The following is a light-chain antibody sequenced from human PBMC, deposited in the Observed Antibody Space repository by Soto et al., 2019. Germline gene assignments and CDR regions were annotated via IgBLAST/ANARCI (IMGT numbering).Light chain of an antibody. V-gene: IGKV1-5*01. J-gene: IGKJ2*01. CDR3: QQYSGYYT. CDR1: QNINKW. CDR2: DAS. Sequence: DIQMTQSPSTLSASVGDRVTITCRASQNINKWLAWYQQKPGKAPKVLIYDASSLESGVPSRFSGSGSGTEFTLTISSLQPDDFATYYCQQYSGYYTFGQGTKLEIK.